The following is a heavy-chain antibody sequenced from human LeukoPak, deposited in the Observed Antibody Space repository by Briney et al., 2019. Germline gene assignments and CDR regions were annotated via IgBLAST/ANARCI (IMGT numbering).Heavy chain of an antibody. J-gene: IGHJ4*02. D-gene: IGHD6-19*01. CDR3: ARAPPGIAVAGTFDY. CDR2: VSSSSSYT. Sequence: KPGGSLRLSCVVSGIPFSDFCMNWIRQAPGKGLEWISYVSSSSSYTDYAESVKGRFTISRDNSKNTLYLQMNSLRAEDTAVYYCARAPPGIAVAGTFDYWGQGTLVTVSS. CDR1: GIPFSDFC. V-gene: IGHV3-11*06.